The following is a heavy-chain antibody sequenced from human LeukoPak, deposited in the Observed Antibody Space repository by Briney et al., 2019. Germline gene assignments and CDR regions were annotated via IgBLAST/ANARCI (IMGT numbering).Heavy chain of an antibody. CDR2: ISSNGGST. J-gene: IGHJ4*02. CDR3: VRDRGVGSGSYYFDS. D-gene: IGHD3-10*01. V-gene: IGHV3-64*01. CDR1: GFTFSSYA. Sequence: QPGGSLRLSCAASGFTFSSYAMHWVRQAPGKGLEYVSAISSNGGSTYYANSVKGRFTISRDNSKNTLYLQMGSLRAEDMAVYYFVRDRGVGSGSYYFDSWGQGTLVTVSS.